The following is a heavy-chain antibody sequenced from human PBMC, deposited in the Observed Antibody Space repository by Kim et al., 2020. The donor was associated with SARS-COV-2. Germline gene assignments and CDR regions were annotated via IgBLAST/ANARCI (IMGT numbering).Heavy chain of an antibody. J-gene: IGHJ3*02. V-gene: IGHV3-74*03. CDR3: VRPKWMEAIDI. D-gene: IGHD6-19*01. Sequence: TKYAESVKSRFDIARDRDKNTLYLQMGSLTAEDTAVYYCVRPKWMEAIDIWGQGTMGTVSS. CDR2: T.